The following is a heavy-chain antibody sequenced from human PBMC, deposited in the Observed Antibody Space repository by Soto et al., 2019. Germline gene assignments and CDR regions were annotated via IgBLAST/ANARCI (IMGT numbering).Heavy chain of an antibody. CDR1: GYTFTGYY. Sequence: ASVKVSCKASGYTFTGYYMHWVRQAPGQGLEWMGWINPNSGGTNYAQKFQGRVTMTEDTSTDTAYMELSSLRSEDTAVYYCATTMTTRMGLSFWGQGTLVTVSS. CDR2: INPNSGGT. V-gene: IGHV1-2*02. D-gene: IGHD4-4*01. J-gene: IGHJ4*02. CDR3: ATTMTTRMGLSF.